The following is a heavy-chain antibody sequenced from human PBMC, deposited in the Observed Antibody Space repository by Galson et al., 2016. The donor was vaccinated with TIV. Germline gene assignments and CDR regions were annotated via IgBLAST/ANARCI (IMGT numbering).Heavy chain of an antibody. CDR2: IKDDGSDN. Sequence: SLRLSCAGSGFTFGDYAMTWLRQAPGKGLEWVANIKDDGSDNNYVDSVWGRFTISRDNAKNSLFLQINSLRVEDTAVYYCAREIPGGTTDLDCWGQGTLVTVSS. V-gene: IGHV3-7*01. J-gene: IGHJ4*02. D-gene: IGHD1-14*01. CDR1: GFTFGDYA. CDR3: AREIPGGTTDLDC.